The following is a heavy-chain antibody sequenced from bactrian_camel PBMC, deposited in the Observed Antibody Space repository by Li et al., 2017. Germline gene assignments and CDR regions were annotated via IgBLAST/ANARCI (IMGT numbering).Heavy chain of an antibody. CDR2: INRRGST. Sequence: HVQLVESGGGSVQAGGTLRLSCALASGYNVVTLCMGWFRQAPGKEREGVAVINRRGSTAYAESVKGRFTISKINAEKTLYLEMDSLKPEDTAIYYCAADTVRWTCSWFKTDYPHWGQGTQVTVS. V-gene: IGHV3S53*01. D-gene: IGHD6*01. CDR1: GYNVVTLC. CDR3: AADTVRWTCSWFKTDYPH. J-gene: IGHJ4*01.